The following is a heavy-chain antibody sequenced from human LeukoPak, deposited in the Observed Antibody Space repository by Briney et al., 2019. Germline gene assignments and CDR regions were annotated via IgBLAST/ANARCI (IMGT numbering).Heavy chain of an antibody. CDR1: GFSLSTSGVG. J-gene: IGHJ6*03. CDR3: ARWTLVRGDDFYYMDV. V-gene: IGHV2-5*01. CDR2: IYWNDNK. Sequence: GSGPTLVNPTQTLTLTCTFSGFSLSTSGVGVGWIRQPPGKALEWLALIYWNDNKRYSPSLKSRLTVTKDTSKNQVVLTMTNMYPVDTATYYCARWTLVRGDDFYYMDVWGKGTTVTISS. D-gene: IGHD3-10*01.